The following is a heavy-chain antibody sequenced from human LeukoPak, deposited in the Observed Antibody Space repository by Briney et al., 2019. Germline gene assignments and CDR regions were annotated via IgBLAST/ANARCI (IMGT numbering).Heavy chain of an antibody. CDR3: AGRKWLVRHRKDY. D-gene: IGHD6-19*01. CDR2: IYYSGST. Sequence: PSETLPLTCTVSGGSISSSSYYWGWIRQPPGKGLEWIGSIYYSGSTYYNPSLKSRVTISVDTSKNQFSLKLSSVTAADTAVYYCAGRKWLVRHRKDYWGQGTLVTVSS. CDR1: GGSISSSSYY. V-gene: IGHV4-39*01. J-gene: IGHJ4*02.